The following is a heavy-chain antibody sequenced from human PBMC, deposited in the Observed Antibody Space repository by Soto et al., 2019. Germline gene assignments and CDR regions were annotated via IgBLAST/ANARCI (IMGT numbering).Heavy chain of an antibody. CDR3: ARDFYPLAYYFDL. Sequence: ASVKVSCKASGYRFTNHGVSRVRQAPGQGLEWMGWISGHDGKTKYARKFQGRVTMTTDTSTSTAYMEMNSLKYGDTAVYYCARDFYPLAYYFDLWGQGTLVTVSS. J-gene: IGHJ4*02. V-gene: IGHV1-18*01. CDR2: ISGHDGKT. CDR1: GYRFTNHG.